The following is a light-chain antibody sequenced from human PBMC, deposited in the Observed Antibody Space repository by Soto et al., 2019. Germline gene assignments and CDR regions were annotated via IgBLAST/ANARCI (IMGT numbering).Light chain of an antibody. Sequence: DIQMTQSPSTLSASVGDRVTITCRASQSINNWLAWYQQKPGKAPKLLIYKTSNLESGVPSRFSGSGSGTEFSLTINSLKPDDFATYYCQQYKSFSLTFGGGTRVEVK. CDR2: KTS. CDR1: QSINNW. J-gene: IGKJ4*01. V-gene: IGKV1-5*03. CDR3: QQYKSFSLT.